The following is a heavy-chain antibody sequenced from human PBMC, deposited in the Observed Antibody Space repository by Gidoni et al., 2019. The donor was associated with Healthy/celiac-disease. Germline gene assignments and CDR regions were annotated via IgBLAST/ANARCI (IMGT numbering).Heavy chain of an antibody. D-gene: IGHD2-2*01. CDR1: GFTFSSYA. V-gene: IGHV3-30*04. CDR3: ARDGIVVVPAAIGGFDY. J-gene: IGHJ4*02. Sequence: QVQLVESGGGVVQPGRSLRLSCAASGFTFSSYAMHWVRQAPGKGLEWVAVISYDGSNKYYADSVKGRFTISRDNSKNTLYLQMNSLRAEDTAVYYCARDGIVVVPAAIGGFDYWGQGTLVTVSS. CDR2: ISYDGSNK.